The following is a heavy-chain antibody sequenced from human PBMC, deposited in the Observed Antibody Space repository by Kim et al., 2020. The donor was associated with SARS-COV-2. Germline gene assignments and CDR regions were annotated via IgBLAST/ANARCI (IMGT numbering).Heavy chain of an antibody. CDR3: ARDLFGELLEDDY. V-gene: IGHV3-30*04. Sequence: GGSLRLSCAASGFTFSSYAMHWVRQAPGKGLEWVAVISYDGSNKYYADSVKGRFTISRDNSKNTLYLQMNSLRAEDTAVYYCARDLFGELLEDDYWGQGTLVTVSS. D-gene: IGHD3-10*02. CDR2: ISYDGSNK. J-gene: IGHJ4*02. CDR1: GFTFSSYA.